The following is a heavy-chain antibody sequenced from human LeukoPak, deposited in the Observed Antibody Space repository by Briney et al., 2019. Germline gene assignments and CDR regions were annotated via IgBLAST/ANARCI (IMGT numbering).Heavy chain of an antibody. J-gene: IGHJ4*02. Sequence: PGGSLRPSCAASGFTFSSYSMNWVRQAPGKGLEWVSSISSSSSYIYYADSVKGRFTISRDNAKNSLYLQMNSLRAEDTALYYCASVDYYGSGNYYNDADYWGQGTLVTVSS. V-gene: IGHV3-21*01. CDR2: ISSSSSYI. CDR1: GFTFSSYS. CDR3: ASVDYYGSGNYYNDADY. D-gene: IGHD3-10*01.